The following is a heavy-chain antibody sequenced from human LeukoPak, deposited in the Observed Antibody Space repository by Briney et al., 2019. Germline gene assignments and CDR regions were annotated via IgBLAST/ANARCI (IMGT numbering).Heavy chain of an antibody. Sequence: ASVKVSCKASGYTFTTYYMHWLRQAPGQGLEWMGIINPSDGNTRYAQKFQGRVAMTRDTSTSTVYMELGSLISEDTAVYYCAREGKGIVDSSGYHFDHWGQEILVTVSS. CDR2: INPSDGNT. J-gene: IGHJ4*02. V-gene: IGHV1-46*01. D-gene: IGHD3-22*01. CDR1: GYTFTTYY. CDR3: AREGKGIVDSSGYHFDH.